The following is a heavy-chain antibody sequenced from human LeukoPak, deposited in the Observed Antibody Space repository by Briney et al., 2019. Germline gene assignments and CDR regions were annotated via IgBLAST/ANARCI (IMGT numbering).Heavy chain of an antibody. CDR3: ARDYSTNPSGPFYHGMDL. J-gene: IGHJ6*01. V-gene: IGHV3-13*01. Sequence: GGSLRLSCAAPGFTFSSYDMHWVRQATGKGLEWVSAIGTAGDTYYPGSVKGRFTISRENAKNSLYLQMNSLRAGDTAVYYCARDYSTNPSGPFYHGMDLWGQGTTVRVLS. CDR1: GFTFSSYD. D-gene: IGHD2-2*01. CDR2: IGTAGDT.